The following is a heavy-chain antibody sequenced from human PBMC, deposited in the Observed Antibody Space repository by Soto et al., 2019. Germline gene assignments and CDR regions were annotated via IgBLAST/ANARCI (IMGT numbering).Heavy chain of an antibody. V-gene: IGHV4-59*08. CDR3: ARHPIRYYDVLTGQIVYPEFNWVDP. D-gene: IGHD3-9*01. CDR2: VYHTGST. J-gene: IGHJ5*02. Sequence: PSETLSLTCAVSGGFITNDYWSWIRQPPGKGLEWIGYVYHTGSTNYKPSLKSRVTISVDKSKNQFSLKLTSVTAAEKAVYYCARHPIRYYDVLTGQIVYPEFNWVDPWGHGSLVTVSS. CDR1: GGFITNDY.